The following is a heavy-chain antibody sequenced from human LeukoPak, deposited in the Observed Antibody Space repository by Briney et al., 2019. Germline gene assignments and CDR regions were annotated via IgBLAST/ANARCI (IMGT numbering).Heavy chain of an antibody. D-gene: IGHD3-10*01. V-gene: IGHV4-59*01. CDR2: IYYSGST. CDR1: GGSISGYY. Sequence: SETLFLTCTVSGGSISGYYWSWIRQPPGKGLECIGYIYYSGSTNYNPSLKSRVTISVDTSKNYFSLRLSSVTAADTAVYYCARDPPGSGSYYDYWGQGTLVTVSS. J-gene: IGHJ4*02. CDR3: ARDPPGSGSYYDY.